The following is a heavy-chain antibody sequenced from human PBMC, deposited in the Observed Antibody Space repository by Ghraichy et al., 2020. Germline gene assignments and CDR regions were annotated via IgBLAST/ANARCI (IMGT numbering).Heavy chain of an antibody. CDR2: ISGSGISK. Sequence: GGSLRLSCAGAGLIFSNFAMSWVRQAPGKGLQWVSGISGSGISKYYADSVKGRFTVSRDNSKNTLYLQMNTLRAEDTALYFCAKEMSPTVTTSADDAFDVWGPGTTVIVS. CDR3: AKEMSPTVTTSADDAFDV. CDR1: GLIFSNFA. D-gene: IGHD4-17*01. V-gene: IGHV3-23*01. J-gene: IGHJ3*01.